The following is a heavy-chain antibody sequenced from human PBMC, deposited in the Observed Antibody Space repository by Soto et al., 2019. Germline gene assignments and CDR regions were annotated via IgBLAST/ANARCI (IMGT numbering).Heavy chain of an antibody. Sequence: GGSLRLSCTASGFTFGDYAMSWVRQAPGKGLEWVGFIRSKAYGGTTEYAASVKGRFTISRDDYKSIAYLQMNSLKTEDTAVYYCTLLRLGELSFDYWGQGTLVTVSS. CDR1: GFTFGDYA. CDR2: IRSKAYGGTT. V-gene: IGHV3-49*04. D-gene: IGHD3-16*02. CDR3: TLLRLGELSFDY. J-gene: IGHJ4*02.